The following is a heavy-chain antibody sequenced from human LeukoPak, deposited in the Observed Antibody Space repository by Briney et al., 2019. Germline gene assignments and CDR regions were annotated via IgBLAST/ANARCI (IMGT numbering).Heavy chain of an antibody. CDR3: AKDLVGVQSKARYFQH. CDR1: GFTFSSYA. V-gene: IGHV3-23*01. J-gene: IGHJ1*01. D-gene: IGHD1-26*01. CDR2: ISGSGGST. Sequence: GGSRRLSCAASGFTFSSYAMSWVRQAPGKGLEWVSAISGSGGSTYYADSVKGRFTISRDNSKNTLYLQMNSLRAEDTAVYYCAKDLVGVQSKARYFQHWGQGTLVTVSS.